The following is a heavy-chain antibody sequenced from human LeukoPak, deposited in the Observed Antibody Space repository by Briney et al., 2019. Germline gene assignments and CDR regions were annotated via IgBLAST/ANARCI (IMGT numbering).Heavy chain of an antibody. Sequence: ASVTVSFTASGYTFTIYAMNWVRQAPGQGLEWMGWINTNTGNPTYAQGFTGRFVFSLDTSVSTAYLQISSLKAGDTAVYYCARVLLAYCGGDCPHLDYWGQGTLVTVSS. CDR1: GYTFTIYA. J-gene: IGHJ4*02. D-gene: IGHD2-21*02. V-gene: IGHV7-4-1*02. CDR3: ARVLLAYCGGDCPHLDY. CDR2: INTNTGNP.